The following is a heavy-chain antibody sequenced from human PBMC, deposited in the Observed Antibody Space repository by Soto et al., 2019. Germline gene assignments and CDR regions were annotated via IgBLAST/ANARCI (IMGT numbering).Heavy chain of an antibody. J-gene: IGHJ4*02. CDR3: ARLPRDCNTTSCYYGDN. V-gene: IGHV5-51*01. D-gene: IGHD3-22*01. Sequence: GESLKISCRGSGYDFNTNWFGWVRQLPGRGLEWVGIMYPGDSDTRLHPSLQGHVTLSADVTVSTAFLQWRNLKTSDSGMYFCARLPRDCNTTSCYYGDNWGQGTSVTVSS. CDR2: MYPGDSDT. CDR1: GYDFNTNW.